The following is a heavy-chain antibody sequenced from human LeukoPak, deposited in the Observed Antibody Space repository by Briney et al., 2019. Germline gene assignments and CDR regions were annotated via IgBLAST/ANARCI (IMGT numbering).Heavy chain of an antibody. CDR3: AEVTVADY. V-gene: IGHV4-39*01. CDR1: GGSVSSTGYY. D-gene: IGHD5-18*01. CDR2: ISYSGST. J-gene: IGHJ4*02. Sequence: SETLSLTCTVSGGSVSSTGYYWGWIRHPPGKGLEWIGRISYSGSTYYSPSLKSRVTILVDTSQNQSCLKLCSLTAADTAVNYCAEVTVADYWGQGTLVTVSS.